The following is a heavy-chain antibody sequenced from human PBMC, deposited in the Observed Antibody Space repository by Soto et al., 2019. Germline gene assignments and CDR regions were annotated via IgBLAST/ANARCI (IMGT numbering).Heavy chain of an antibody. CDR2: IIPVFGTA. V-gene: IGHV1-69*06. Sequence: QVQLVQSGAEVKKPGSSGKVSCTSSGGTFSSYAYSWVRQAPGQGLEWMGGIIPVFGTATYAQNFQGRLTITADKSTRTAYMELSSLRSEETAVYYCARPHSVFGYFYSGMYVWGQGTTGTVSS. D-gene: IGHD3-10*01. CDR1: GGTFSSYA. CDR3: ARPHSVFGYFYSGMYV. J-gene: IGHJ6*02.